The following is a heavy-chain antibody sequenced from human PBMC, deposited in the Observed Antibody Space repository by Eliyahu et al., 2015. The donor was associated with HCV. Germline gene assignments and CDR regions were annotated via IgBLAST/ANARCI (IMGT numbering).Heavy chain of an antibody. D-gene: IGHD4-17*01. CDR3: AAPDYGDYRYYFDY. J-gene: IGHJ4*02. V-gene: IGHV3-30*03. Sequence: QVQLVESGGGVVQPGXSLRLSCAASGFTXXSYGMHWVRQAPGKGLEWVAVISYDGSNKYYADSVKGRFTISRDNSKNTLYLQMNSLRAEDTAVYYCAAPDYGDYRYYFDYWGQGTLVTVSS. CDR2: ISYDGSNK. CDR1: GFTXXSYG.